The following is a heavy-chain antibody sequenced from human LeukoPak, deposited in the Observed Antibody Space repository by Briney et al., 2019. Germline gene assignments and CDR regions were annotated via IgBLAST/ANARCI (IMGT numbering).Heavy chain of an antibody. CDR2: IIHGGST. J-gene: IGHJ2*01. Sequence: PPQTPCLTSTVSLGALRSGTSGSGSIRHHAKGCLGWVGYIIHGGSTYYNPSLGSRVTMSVDTSKNQFSLKLRSVTAADSAVYYCARAAPQGFTMIVVPFFYFDLWGRGTLVTVSS. CDR1: LGALRSGTSG. CDR3: ARAAPQGFTMIVVPFFYFDL. V-gene: IGHV4-31*03. D-gene: IGHD3-22*01.